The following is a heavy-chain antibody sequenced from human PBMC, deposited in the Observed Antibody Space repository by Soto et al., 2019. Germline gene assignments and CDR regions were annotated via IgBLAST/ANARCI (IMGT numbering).Heavy chain of an antibody. D-gene: IGHD4-17*01. J-gene: IGHJ4*02. V-gene: IGHV1-69*01. CDR1: GGTITDYL. CDR2: IIPVSGTT. CDR3: ARGGLTTVTLDY. Sequence: VQLVQSGAEVKKPGSSLKVSCSISGGTITDYLISWLRQAPGQGLEWMGGIIPVSGTTYFAQKFPDRVTITADDSTKTAYMELSSLRSEDTAVYYCARGGLTTVTLDYWGQGTLVTVSS.